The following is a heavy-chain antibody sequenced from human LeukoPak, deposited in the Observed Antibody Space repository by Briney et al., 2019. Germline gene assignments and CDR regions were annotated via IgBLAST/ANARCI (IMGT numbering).Heavy chain of an antibody. V-gene: IGHV4-31*03. CDR2: IYHAGST. Sequence: MSSETLSLTCTVSGGSINSGGYFWSWIRQHPGKGLEWIAHIYHAGSTHDNPSLRGRVAISLDTSANQFSLRLSSVTAADTAVYFCARATHYSASTGGPYMDVWGQGTTVTVSS. D-gene: IGHD3-22*01. J-gene: IGHJ6*03. CDR1: GGSINSGGYF. CDR3: ARATHYSASTGGPYMDV.